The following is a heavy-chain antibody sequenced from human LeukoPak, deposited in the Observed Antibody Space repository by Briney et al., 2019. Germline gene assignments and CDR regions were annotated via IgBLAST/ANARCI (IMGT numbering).Heavy chain of an antibody. V-gene: IGHV3-30*18. Sequence: GGSLRLSCAASGFTFSSYGMHWVRQAAGKGLEWVAVISYDGSNKYYADSVKGRFTISRDNSKNTLYLQMNSLRAEDTAVYYCAKDIRGLYHYLFDYWGQGTLVTVSS. CDR3: AKDIRGLYHYLFDY. CDR1: GFTFSSYG. CDR2: ISYDGSNK. D-gene: IGHD3-16*02. J-gene: IGHJ4*02.